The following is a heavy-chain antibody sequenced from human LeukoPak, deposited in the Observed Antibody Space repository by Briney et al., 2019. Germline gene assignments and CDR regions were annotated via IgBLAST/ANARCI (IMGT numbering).Heavy chain of an antibody. V-gene: IGHV4-34*01. D-gene: IGHD3-16*01. J-gene: IGHJ5*02. CDR3: ARHYGP. CDR2: INHSGST. CDR1: GGSFSGYY. Sequence: PSETLSLTCAVYGGSFSGYYWSWIRQPPGKGLEWIGEINHSGSTYYNPSLKSRVTISVDTSKNQFSLKLNFVTAADTAVYYCARHYGPWGQGTLVTVSS.